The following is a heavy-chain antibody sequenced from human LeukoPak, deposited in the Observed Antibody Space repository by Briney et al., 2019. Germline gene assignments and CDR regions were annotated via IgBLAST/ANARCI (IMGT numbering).Heavy chain of an antibody. CDR2: INYSGST. Sequence: SETLSLTCAVYGGSFSGYYWSWIRQPPGKGLEWIGEINYSGSTNYNPSLKSRVTISVDTSKNQCSLKLSSVPAADTAVYYCARGRGYYDSSGYFDALDLWGQGTMVTVSS. J-gene: IGHJ3*01. V-gene: IGHV4-34*01. D-gene: IGHD3-22*01. CDR3: ARGRGYYDSSGYFDALDL. CDR1: GGSFSGYY.